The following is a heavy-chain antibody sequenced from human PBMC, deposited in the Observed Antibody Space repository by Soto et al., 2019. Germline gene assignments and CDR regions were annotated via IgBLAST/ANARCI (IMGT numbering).Heavy chain of an antibody. D-gene: IGHD6-13*01. Sequence: EVQLVESGGGLVQPGGSLRLSCAVSGITFRSYWMHWIRQAPGKGLVWVSHINSDASIINYADSVKGRFTISRDNARKTLYLQMNILRVDDKAIYYCSSDAAAGLNFWGQGPFVTVSS. CDR2: INSDASII. CDR1: GITFRSYW. J-gene: IGHJ4*02. CDR3: SSDAAAGLNF. V-gene: IGHV3-74*01.